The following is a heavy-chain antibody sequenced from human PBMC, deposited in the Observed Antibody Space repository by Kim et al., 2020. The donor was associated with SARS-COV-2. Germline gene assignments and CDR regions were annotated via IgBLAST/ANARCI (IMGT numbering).Heavy chain of an antibody. D-gene: IGHD2-2*01. CDR3: AKGNPSPAPMGWFDP. V-gene: IGHV3-23*01. Sequence: GGSLRLSCAASGFIFSSYAMSWVRQAPGKGLEWVSTISGSGGRIYYADSVKGRFTISRDNSKNTLYLQMNSLRAEDMAVYYCAKGNPSPAPMGWFDPWGQGTLVTVSS. CDR2: ISGSGGRI. J-gene: IGHJ5*02. CDR1: GFIFSSYA.